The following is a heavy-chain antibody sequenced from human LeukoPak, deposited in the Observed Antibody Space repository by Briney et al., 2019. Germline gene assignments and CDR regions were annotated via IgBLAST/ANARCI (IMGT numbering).Heavy chain of an antibody. CDR3: ARGLYSSGWALFDY. D-gene: IGHD6-19*01. V-gene: IGHV4-34*01. Sequence: KPSETLSLTCAVYGGSFSGYYWSWIRQPPGKGLEWIGEINHSGSTNYNPSLKGRVTISVDTSKNQFSLKLSSVTAADTAVYYCARGLYSSGWALFDYWGQGTLSPSPQ. CDR1: GGSFSGYY. J-gene: IGHJ4*02. CDR2: INHSGST.